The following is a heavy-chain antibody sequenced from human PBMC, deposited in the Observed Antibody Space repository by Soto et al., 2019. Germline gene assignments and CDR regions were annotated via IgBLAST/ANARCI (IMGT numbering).Heavy chain of an antibody. CDR3: SRSLDS. CDR1: GFTFGNFW. J-gene: IGHJ4*02. CDR2: ISPDASEK. Sequence: PGASLRLSCAASGFTFGNFWMDWVRQAPGKGLEWLANISPDASEKHYVDSVQGRFTISRDNAKNSLYLQMRSLTAEDSALYYCSRSLDSWGQGTRVTVSS. V-gene: IGHV3-7*01.